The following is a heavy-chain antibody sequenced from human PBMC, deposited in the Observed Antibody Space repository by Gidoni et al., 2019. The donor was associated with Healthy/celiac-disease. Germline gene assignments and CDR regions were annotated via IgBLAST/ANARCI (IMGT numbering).Heavy chain of an antibody. CDR3: AKDGHGIQLWAFDY. V-gene: IGHV3-23*01. Sequence: EVQLLESGGGLVQPGGSLRLSCAAYGFTFSSYAMSWVSQAPGKGLEWVSAISGSGGSTYYADSVKGRFTISRDNSKNTLYLQMNSLRAEDTAVYYCAKDGHGIQLWAFDYWGQGTLVTVSS. CDR2: ISGSGGST. J-gene: IGHJ4*02. CDR1: GFTFSSYA. D-gene: IGHD5-18*01.